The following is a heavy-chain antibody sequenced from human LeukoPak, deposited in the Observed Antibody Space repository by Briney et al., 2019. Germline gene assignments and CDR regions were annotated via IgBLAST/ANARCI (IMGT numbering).Heavy chain of an antibody. CDR2: IYYSWST. V-gene: IGHV4-59*01. CDR1: GGSISSYY. D-gene: IGHD6-13*01. J-gene: IGHJ6*02. CDR3: ARVGYSSSWYEYYYYGMDV. Sequence: SGTLSLTCPVSGGSISSYYWRWLRPPPGKGLEWMGFIYYSWSTNYNPSLKSRVTISVDTSKNQFSLKLSSVTAADTAVYYCARVGYSSSWYEYYYYGMDVWGQGTTVTVSS.